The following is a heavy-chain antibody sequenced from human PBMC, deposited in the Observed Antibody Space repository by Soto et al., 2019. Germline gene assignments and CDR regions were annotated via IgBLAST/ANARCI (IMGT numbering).Heavy chain of an antibody. CDR1: GGSISSSNW. D-gene: IGHD2-2*01. Sequence: LALTCAVSGGSISSSNWWSWVRQPPGKGLGWIGEIYHSGSTNYNPSLKSRVTISVDKSKNQFSLKLSSVTAADTAVYYCASVPAAAIKWTWFDPWGQGTLVTVSS. V-gene: IGHV4-4*02. CDR2: IYHSGST. CDR3: ASVPAAAIKWTWFDP. J-gene: IGHJ5*02.